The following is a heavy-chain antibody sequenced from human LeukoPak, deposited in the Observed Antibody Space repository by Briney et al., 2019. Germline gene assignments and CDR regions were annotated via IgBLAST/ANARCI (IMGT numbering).Heavy chain of an antibody. J-gene: IGHJ5*02. CDR3: ARELRGWFDP. CDR2: ISPSGGTT. Sequence: ASVKVSCKASGYTFTSYYMHWVRQAPGQGLEWMGIISPSGGTTTYAQKFQGRVTMTRDTSTSTVYMELSSLRSEDTAVYYCARELRGWFDPWGQGTLVTVSS. V-gene: IGHV1-46*01. D-gene: IGHD3-10*01. CDR1: GYTFTSYY.